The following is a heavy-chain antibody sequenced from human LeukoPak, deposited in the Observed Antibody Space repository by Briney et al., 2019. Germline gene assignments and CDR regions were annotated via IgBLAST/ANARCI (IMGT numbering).Heavy chain of an antibody. CDR3: ARPRLEYCSGGSCFDAFDI. J-gene: IGHJ3*02. CDR2: ISGSGSTT. Sequence: PGGSLRLSCAASGFTFSSYAMSWVRQAPGKGLEWVSAISGSGSTTYYADSVKGRFTISRDNSKNTLFLQINSLTAEDTAIYSCARPRLEYCSGGSCFDAFDIWGQGTMVTVSS. D-gene: IGHD2-15*01. V-gene: IGHV3-23*01. CDR1: GFTFSSYA.